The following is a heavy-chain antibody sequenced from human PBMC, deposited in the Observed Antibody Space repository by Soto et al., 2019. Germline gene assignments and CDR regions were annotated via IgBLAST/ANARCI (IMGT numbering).Heavy chain of an antibody. J-gene: IGHJ4*02. Sequence: QPPGKGLEWIGDISDSGSTNYNPSLKSRVTISVDTSKNQFSLRLSSVTAADTAVYYCARGGYGDYYFDYWGQGTLVTVSS. V-gene: IGHV4-59*12. D-gene: IGHD4-17*01. CDR3: ARGGYGDYYFDY. CDR2: ISDSGST.